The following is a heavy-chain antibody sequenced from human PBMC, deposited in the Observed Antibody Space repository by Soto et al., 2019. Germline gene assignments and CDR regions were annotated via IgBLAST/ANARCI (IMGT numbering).Heavy chain of an antibody. CDR1: GFTFSNFW. Sequence: EVQLVESGGGLVQPGGSLRLSCAASGFTFSNFWMNWVRQAPGRGLEWLAIIRQDGSEDLYVDSLKDRFTISRDNAKNSLYLQINSLRAEDTAVYYCAGGSGWLIDPWGQGTLVTVSS. CDR2: IRQDGSED. CDR3: AGGSGWLIDP. D-gene: IGHD3-10*01. J-gene: IGHJ5*02. V-gene: IGHV3-7*04.